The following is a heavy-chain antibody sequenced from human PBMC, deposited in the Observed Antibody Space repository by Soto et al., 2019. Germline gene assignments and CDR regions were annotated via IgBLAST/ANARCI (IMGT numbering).Heavy chain of an antibody. V-gene: IGHV3-11*05. CDR2: VSSRSTST. J-gene: IGHJ4*02. Sequence: QVHLVESGGGSVKPGGSLRLSCAASGFTFSDYYMTWIRQAPGKGLEWVSYVSSRSTSTNYADSMKGRFTISRDNAKNSLYLQMNSLRADDTAVYYCARDNGGTFDYWGQGTLVTVSS. CDR3: ARDNGGTFDY. CDR1: GFTFSDYY. D-gene: IGHD2-8*01.